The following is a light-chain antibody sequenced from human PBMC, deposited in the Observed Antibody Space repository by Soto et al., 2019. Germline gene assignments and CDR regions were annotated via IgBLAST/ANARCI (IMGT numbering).Light chain of an antibody. V-gene: IGKV1-5*03. CDR1: QTISTW. CDR3: QQYNSYPWT. Sequence: DIQMTQSPSTLSASVGDRVTFTCRASQTISTWLAWYQQKPGEAPKLLIYKASTLEVGVPSRFSASGSGTEFTLTINTLQPADFATYYCQQYNSYPWTFGQGTKVDIK. J-gene: IGKJ1*01. CDR2: KAS.